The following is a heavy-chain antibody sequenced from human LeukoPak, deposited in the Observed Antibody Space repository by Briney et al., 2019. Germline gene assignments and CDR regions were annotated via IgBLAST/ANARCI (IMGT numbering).Heavy chain of an antibody. CDR1: GYTFSSYG. CDR3: ARDLYGSGKNWFDP. CDR2: ISAYIGNT. Sequence: ASVKVSCKASGYTFSSYGINWVRQAPGRGLEWMGWISAYIGNTNYAQKLQGRVTMTTDTSTSAVYMELRSLRSDDTAVYYCARDLYGSGKNWFDPWGQGTLVTVSS. J-gene: IGHJ5*02. V-gene: IGHV1-18*01. D-gene: IGHD3-10*01.